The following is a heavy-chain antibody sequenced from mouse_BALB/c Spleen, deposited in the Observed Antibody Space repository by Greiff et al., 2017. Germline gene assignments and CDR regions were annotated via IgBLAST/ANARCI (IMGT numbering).Heavy chain of an antibody. D-gene: IGHD4-1*01. CDR3: ARHTFLTGTGYFDV. V-gene: IGHV5-6-2*01. CDR2: INSNGGST. J-gene: IGHJ1*01. Sequence: EVHLVESGGGLVKLGGSLKLSCAASGFTFSSYYMSWVRQTPEKRLELVAAINSNGGSTYYPDTVKGRFTISRDNAKNTLYLQMSSLKSEDTALYYCARHTFLTGTGYFDVWGAGTTVTVSS. CDR1: GFTFSSYY.